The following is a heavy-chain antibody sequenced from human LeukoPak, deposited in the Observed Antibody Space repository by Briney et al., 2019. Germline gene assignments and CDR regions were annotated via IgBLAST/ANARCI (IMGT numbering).Heavy chain of an antibody. CDR3: ARDAPQVVPAAVDAFDI. J-gene: IGHJ3*02. CDR2: IIPIFGTA. CDR1: GGTFSSYA. V-gene: IGHV1-69*05. D-gene: IGHD2-2*01. Sequence: ASVKVSCKASGGTFSSYAISWVRQAPGQGLEWMGGIIPIFGTANYAQKFQGRVTITTDESTSTAYMELSSLRSEDTAVYYCARDAPQVVPAAVDAFDIWGQGTMVTVSS.